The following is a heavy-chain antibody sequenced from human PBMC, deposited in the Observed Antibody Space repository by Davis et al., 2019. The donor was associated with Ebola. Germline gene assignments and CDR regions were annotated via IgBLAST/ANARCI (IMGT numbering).Heavy chain of an antibody. CDR3: ARGWLRGWFDP. J-gene: IGHJ5*02. V-gene: IGHV6-1*01. CDR2: TYYNSKWYN. CDR1: GDSVSSGG. D-gene: IGHD5-12*01. Sequence: HSQTLSLTCAISGDSVSSGGWNWIRQSPSRGLEWLGRTYYNSKWYNDYAESVKSRITINPDTSKNQFSLQLNSVTPEDTAVYYCARGWLRGWFDPWGQGTLVTVSS.